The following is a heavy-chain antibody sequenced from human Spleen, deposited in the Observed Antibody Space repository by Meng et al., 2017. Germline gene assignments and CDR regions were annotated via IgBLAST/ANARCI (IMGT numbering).Heavy chain of an antibody. CDR3: ARTRRTAYYDSSGDVEY. V-gene: IGHV4-59*01. D-gene: IGHD3-22*01. Sequence: SETLSLTCTVSGASISDYFWSWIRQPPGKGLEWIGYIYSTGTTNYSPSLKGRVTISVDTSKNQFSLKLNSVTAADTAVDYCARTRRTAYYDSSGDVEYWGQGTLVTVSS. J-gene: IGHJ4*02. CDR2: IYSTGTT. CDR1: GASISDYF.